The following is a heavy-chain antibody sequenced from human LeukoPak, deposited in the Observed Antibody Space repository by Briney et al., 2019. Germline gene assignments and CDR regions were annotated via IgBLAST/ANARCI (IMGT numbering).Heavy chain of an antibody. Sequence: PGGSLRLSCAAFGFTFSSYSMNWVRQAPGKGLVWVSRINSDGSSTSYADSVKGRFTISRDNAKNTLYLQMNSLRAEDTAVYYCASEKYYYDSSGYYGDYWGQGTLVTVSS. J-gene: IGHJ4*02. V-gene: IGHV3-74*01. CDR3: ASEKYYYDSSGYYGDY. CDR2: INSDGSST. D-gene: IGHD3-22*01. CDR1: GFTFSSYS.